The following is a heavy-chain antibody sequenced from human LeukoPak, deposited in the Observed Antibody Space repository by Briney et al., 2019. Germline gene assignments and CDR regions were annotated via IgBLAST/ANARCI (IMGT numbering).Heavy chain of an antibody. J-gene: IGHJ3*02. CDR3: AREWYNWNYSAFDI. CDR2: IYYSGST. CDR1: GGSISSCSYY. D-gene: IGHD1-7*01. V-gene: IGHV4-39*02. Sequence: SETLSLTCTVSGGSISSCSYYWGWIRQPPGKGLEWIGSIYYSGSTYYNPSLKSRVTISVDTSKNQFSLKLSSVTAADTAVYYCAREWYNWNYSAFDIWGQGTMVTVSS.